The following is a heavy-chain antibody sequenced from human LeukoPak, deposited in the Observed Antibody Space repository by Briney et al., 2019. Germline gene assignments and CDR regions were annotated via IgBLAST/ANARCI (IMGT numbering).Heavy chain of an antibody. D-gene: IGHD3-16*01. J-gene: IGHJ4*02. CDR1: GFTFSSYW. V-gene: IGHV3-7*01. CDR3: ARDLGRGNTPFDY. Sequence: GRSLRLSCAASGFTFSSYWMAWVRQAPGKGLEWVANIKEDASEKYYVDSVKGRFAISRDNSKNTVYLQMNSLRAEDTALYYCARDLGRGNTPFDYWGQGTLVTVSS. CDR2: IKEDASEK.